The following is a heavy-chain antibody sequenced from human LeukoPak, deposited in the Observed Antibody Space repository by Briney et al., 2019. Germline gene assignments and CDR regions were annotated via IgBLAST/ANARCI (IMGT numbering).Heavy chain of an antibody. CDR2: INHSGST. CDR1: GGSFSGYN. V-gene: IGHV4-34*01. Sequence: PSETLSPTCAVYGGSFSGYNWSWIRQPPGKGLEWIGEINHSGSTNYNPSLKSRVTISVDTSKNQFSLKLSSVTAADTAVYYCARVAVGKQLAPTYYYYMDVWGKGTTVTVSS. J-gene: IGHJ6*03. D-gene: IGHD6-19*01. CDR3: ARVAVGKQLAPTYYYYMDV.